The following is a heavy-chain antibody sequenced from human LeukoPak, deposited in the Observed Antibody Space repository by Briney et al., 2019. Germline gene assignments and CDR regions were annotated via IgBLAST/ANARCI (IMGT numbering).Heavy chain of an antibody. CDR1: GFSFTSFD. CDR3: AKDLGDFWSGYYSGFFDY. V-gene: IGHV3-23*01. Sequence: PGGSLRLSCVASGFSFTSFDMCWVRQAPGKGLEWVSGISNGADRAYYADSVKGRFTISRDNSKNTLYLQMNSLRAEDTAVYYCAKDLGDFWSGYYSGFFDYWGQGTLVTVSS. CDR2: ISNGADRA. J-gene: IGHJ4*02. D-gene: IGHD3-3*01.